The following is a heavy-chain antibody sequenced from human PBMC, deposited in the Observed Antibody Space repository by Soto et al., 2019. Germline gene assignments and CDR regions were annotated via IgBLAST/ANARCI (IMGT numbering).Heavy chain of an antibody. CDR2: ISSSSSTI. CDR1: GFTFSSYS. CDR3: ARDYCSGGSCYSTRFDP. J-gene: IGHJ5*02. V-gene: IGHV3-48*01. Sequence: GGSLRLSCAASGFTFSSYSMNWVRQAPGKGLEWVSHISSSSSTIYYADSVKGRFTISRDNAKNSLYLQMNSLRAEDTAVYYCARDYCSGGSCYSTRFDPWGQGTLVTVSS. D-gene: IGHD2-15*01.